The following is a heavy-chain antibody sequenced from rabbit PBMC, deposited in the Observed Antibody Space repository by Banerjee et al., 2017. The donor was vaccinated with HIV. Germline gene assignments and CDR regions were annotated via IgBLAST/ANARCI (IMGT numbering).Heavy chain of an antibody. V-gene: IGHV1S40*01. CDR1: GFDFSSNYW. Sequence: QSLEESGGDLVKPGASLTLTCTASGFDFSSNYWICWVRQAPGKGLEWIGCIYTGDGNTYYASWAKGRFTISKTSSTTVTLQMTSLTAADTATYFCARGSTGYVGDGYAREYNLWGPGTLVTVS. CDR2: IYTGDGNT. D-gene: IGHD6-1*01. J-gene: IGHJ4*01. CDR3: ARGSTGYVGDGYAREYNL.